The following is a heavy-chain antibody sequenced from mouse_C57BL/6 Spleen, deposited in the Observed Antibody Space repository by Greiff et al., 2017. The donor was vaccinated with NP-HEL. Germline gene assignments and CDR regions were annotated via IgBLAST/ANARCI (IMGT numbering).Heavy chain of an antibody. CDR3: ARGYDYDGAMDY. CDR2: INPGSGGT. Sequence: QVQLQQSGAELVRPGTSVKVSCKASGYAFTNYLIEWVKQRPGQGLEWIGVINPGSGGTNYNEKFKGKATLTADKSSSTAYMQRSSLTSEDSAVYFCARGYDYDGAMDYWGQGTSVTVSS. J-gene: IGHJ4*01. CDR1: GYAFTNYL. V-gene: IGHV1-54*01. D-gene: IGHD2-4*01.